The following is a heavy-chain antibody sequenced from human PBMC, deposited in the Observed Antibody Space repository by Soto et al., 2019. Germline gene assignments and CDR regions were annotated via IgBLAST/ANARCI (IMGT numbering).Heavy chain of an antibody. CDR1: GDSVSSNSAA. CDR3: VGLVGGAVDY. D-gene: IGHD1-26*01. CDR2: TYHRSKWYN. V-gene: IGHV6-1*01. Sequence: TLSLTCAISGDSVSSNSAAWNWIRQSPSRGLEWLGRTYHRSKWYNDYAVSVKSRITINPDTSKNQFSLQLKSVTPEDTAVYYCVGLVGGAVDYWGHGTLVTVCS. J-gene: IGHJ4*01.